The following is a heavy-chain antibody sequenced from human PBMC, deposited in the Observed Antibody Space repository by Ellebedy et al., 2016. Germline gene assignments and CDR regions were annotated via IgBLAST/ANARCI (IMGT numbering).Heavy chain of an antibody. J-gene: IGHJ4*02. D-gene: IGHD2-15*01. CDR2: IYSGGDT. V-gene: IGHV3-53*01. Sequence: GESLKISXVASGFTVGNNYMSWVRQAPGKGLEWVSLIYSGGDTSYADSVKGRFTISRDNSRNILYLQMSRLRDEDSAIYYCREGHYSNVWGQGTQVTVSA. CDR1: GFTVGNNY. CDR3: REGHYSNV.